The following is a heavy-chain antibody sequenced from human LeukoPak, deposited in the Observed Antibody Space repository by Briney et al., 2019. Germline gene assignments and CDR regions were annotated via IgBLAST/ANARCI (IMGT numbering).Heavy chain of an antibody. CDR1: GGSFSGYY. D-gene: IGHD3-22*01. CDR2: INHSGST. J-gene: IGHJ4*02. Sequence: ASETLSLTCAVYGGSFSGYYWSWIRQPPGKGLEWIGEINHSGSTNYNPSLKSRVTISVDTSKNQFSLKLSSVTAADTAVYYRARGGGYYSNYFDYWGQGTLVTVSS. V-gene: IGHV4-34*01. CDR3: ARGGGYYSNYFDY.